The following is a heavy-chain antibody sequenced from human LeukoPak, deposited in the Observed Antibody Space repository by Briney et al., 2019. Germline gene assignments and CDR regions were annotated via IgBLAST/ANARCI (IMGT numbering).Heavy chain of an antibody. J-gene: IGHJ4*02. Sequence: SGTLSLTCTVSGDSINSLDLWSWVRQPPGKGLEWIGEMYLSGTTHSNPSVKSRVTISVDTSKNQFSLKLSSVTAADTAVYYCARGGRLRLALPDYWGQGTLVTVSS. CDR2: MYLSGTT. CDR1: GDSINSLDL. V-gene: IGHV4-4*02. CDR3: ARGGRLRLALPDY. D-gene: IGHD3-16*01.